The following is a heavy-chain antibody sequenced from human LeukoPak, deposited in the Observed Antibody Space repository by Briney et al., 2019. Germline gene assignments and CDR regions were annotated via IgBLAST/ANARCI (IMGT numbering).Heavy chain of an antibody. Sequence: GGSLRLSCAASGFTFSSYGMSWVRQAPGKGLEWVSAISGSGGSTYYADSVKGRFTISRDNSKNTLYLQMNSLRAEDTAVYYCAKTYYDIPGRYYYYYMDVWGKGTTVTVSS. D-gene: IGHD3-9*01. CDR2: ISGSGGST. V-gene: IGHV3-23*01. J-gene: IGHJ6*03. CDR3: AKTYYDIPGRYYYYYMDV. CDR1: GFTFSSYG.